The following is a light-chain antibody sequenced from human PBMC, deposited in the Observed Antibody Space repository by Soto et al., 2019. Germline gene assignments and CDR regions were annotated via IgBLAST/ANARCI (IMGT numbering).Light chain of an antibody. Sequence: IQLTQSPSSLSASVGDSVTITFRASQGISSALAWYQQKPGKAPKLLIRSASSLQSGVPSRFSGSGSGTDFTLSITSLQPEDFATYYCQKSYGAPITFGQGTRLEIK. CDR1: QGISSA. CDR2: SAS. CDR3: QKSYGAPIT. V-gene: IGKV1-39*01. J-gene: IGKJ5*01.